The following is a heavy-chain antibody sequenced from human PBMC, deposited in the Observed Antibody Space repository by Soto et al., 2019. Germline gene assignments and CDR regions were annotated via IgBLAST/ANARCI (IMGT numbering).Heavy chain of an antibody. D-gene: IGHD3-3*01. J-gene: IGHJ4*01. V-gene: IGHV3-23*01. CDR2: ISGSGGST. Sequence: GGSLRLSCAASGFTFSSYAMSWVRQAPGKGLEWVSAISGSGGSTYYADSVKGRFTISRDNSKNTLYLQMNSLRAEDTAVYYCARTKPPFFVFGVVINPYFDYWGQGSLVTVSS. CDR1: GFTFSSYA. CDR3: ARTKPPFFVFGVVINPYFDY.